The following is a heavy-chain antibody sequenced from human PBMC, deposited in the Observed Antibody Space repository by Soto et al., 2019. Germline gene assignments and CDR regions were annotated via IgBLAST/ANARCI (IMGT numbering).Heavy chain of an antibody. J-gene: IGHJ6*02. V-gene: IGHV1-18*01. D-gene: IGHD7-27*01. CDR3: ARRNWGGYYYGMDV. Sequence: QVQLVQSGAEVKKPGASVKVSCKASGYTFTSYGISWVRQAPGQGLEWMGWISAYNGNTNYAQKLQGRVTMTTHTSASTAYMARRSLGSDDTAVYYCARRNWGGYYYGMDVWGQGTTVTVSS. CDR2: ISAYNGNT. CDR1: GYTFTSYG.